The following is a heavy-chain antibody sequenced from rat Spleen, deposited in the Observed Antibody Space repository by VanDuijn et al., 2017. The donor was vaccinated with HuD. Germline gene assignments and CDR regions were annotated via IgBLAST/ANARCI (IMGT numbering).Heavy chain of an antibody. CDR1: GFTSSHYG. CDR3: ARRHYGYTDYFDY. D-gene: IGHD1-11*01. Sequence: EVQLVESGGDLVQPGRSLKLTCAASGFTSSHYGMAWFRQAPTKGLEWVVTLSYDGHTTYYRDSVKGRFTISRDIAKSTLYLQMDSLGSEDTATYYCARRHYGYTDYFDYWGQGVMVTVSS. CDR2: LSYDGHTT. V-gene: IGHV5-29*01. J-gene: IGHJ2*01.